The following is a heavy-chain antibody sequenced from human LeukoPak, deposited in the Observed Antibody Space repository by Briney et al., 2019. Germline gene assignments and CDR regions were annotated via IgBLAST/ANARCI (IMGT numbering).Heavy chain of an antibody. CDR3: AKGRVRRDTLGFDY. CDR2: IRYDGSNK. D-gene: IGHD5-24*01. Sequence: GSLRLSCAASRFTFSRYGMHWVRQAPGKGLEWVAFIRYDGSNKYYADSVKGRFTISRDNSKNTLYLQMNSLRAEDTAVYYCAKGRVRRDTLGFDYWGQGTLVTVSS. V-gene: IGHV3-30*02. CDR1: RFTFSRYG. J-gene: IGHJ4*02.